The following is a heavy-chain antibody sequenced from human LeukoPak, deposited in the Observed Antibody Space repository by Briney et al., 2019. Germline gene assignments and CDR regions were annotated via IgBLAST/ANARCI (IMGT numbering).Heavy chain of an antibody. J-gene: IGHJ4*02. D-gene: IGHD5-24*01. Sequence: SESLSLTCTVSGGSISTYYWGWIRQPPGKGLEWIGSIYYSGSTKYNPSLKSRVTMSVDTSKIKFSLNLTSLPAADTAERSQAVGTRGFDCWGQGTLVTVSP. CDR2: IYYSGST. V-gene: IGHV4-59*01. CDR1: GGSISTYY. CDR3: AVGTRGFDC.